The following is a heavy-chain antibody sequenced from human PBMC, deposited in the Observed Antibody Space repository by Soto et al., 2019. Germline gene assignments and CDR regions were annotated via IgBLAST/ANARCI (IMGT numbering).Heavy chain of an antibody. J-gene: IGHJ3*02. CDR3: ARSDYDSSGYFIGEDGTAAYAFDI. CDR1: GETFSGYY. Sequence: GASVKVRCKAAGETFSGYYMHWVRQAPGEGLEWMGWINPNSGGTNYAQKFQGRVTMTRDTSISTAYMELSRLRSDDTAVYYCARSDYDSSGYFIGEDGTAAYAFDIWGQGTMVTVSS. D-gene: IGHD3-22*01. CDR2: INPNSGGT. V-gene: IGHV1-2*02.